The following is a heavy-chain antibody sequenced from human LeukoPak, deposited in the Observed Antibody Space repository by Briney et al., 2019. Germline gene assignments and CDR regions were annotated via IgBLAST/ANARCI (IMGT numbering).Heavy chain of an antibody. D-gene: IGHD2-15*01. CDR3: ARGYCSGGSCYPFDY. CDR1: GYSINSDYY. Sequence: SETLSLTCTVSGYSINSDYYWDWIRQPPGKGLEWIGSIYYSGSTYYNPSLKSRVTISVDTSKNQFSLKLSSVTAADTAVYYCARGYCSGGSCYPFDYWGQGTLVTVSS. J-gene: IGHJ4*02. V-gene: IGHV4-38-2*02. CDR2: IYYSGST.